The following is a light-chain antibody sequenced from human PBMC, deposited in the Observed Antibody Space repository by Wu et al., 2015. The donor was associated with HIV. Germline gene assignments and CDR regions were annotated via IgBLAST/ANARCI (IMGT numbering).Light chain of an antibody. V-gene: IGKV3-15*01. CDR2: GAS. J-gene: IGKJ2*01. CDR3: QHYNSWPPRYT. CDR1: QSVSSN. Sequence: IVMTQSPATLSVSPGERATLSCRASQSVSSNLAWYQQKPGQAPRLLIYGASTRATGIPARFSGSGSGTKFTLTISSIQSEDIAIYYCQHYNSWPPRYTFGQGTKLEIK.